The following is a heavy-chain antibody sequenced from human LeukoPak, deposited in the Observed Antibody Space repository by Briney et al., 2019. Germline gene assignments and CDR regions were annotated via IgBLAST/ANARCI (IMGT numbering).Heavy chain of an antibody. CDR2: INWNGGGT. Sequence: TGGSLRLSCAASGFTFDDYGMSWVRQAPGNGLEWVSGINWNGGGTGYADSVKGRFTISRDNAKNSLYLQMNSLRAEDTALYYCAREYCSSTSCYAFFQHWGQGTLVTVSS. CDR3: AREYCSSTSCYAFFQH. J-gene: IGHJ1*01. D-gene: IGHD2-2*01. CDR1: GFTFDDYG. V-gene: IGHV3-20*04.